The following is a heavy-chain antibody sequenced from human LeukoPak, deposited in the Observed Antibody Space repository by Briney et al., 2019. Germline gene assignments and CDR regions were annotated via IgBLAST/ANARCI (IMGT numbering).Heavy chain of an antibody. D-gene: IGHD3-3*01. J-gene: IGHJ6*04. Sequence: GGSLRLSCAASGFTFSSYAMSWVRQAPGKGLEWVSAISGSGGSTYYADSVKGRFTISRDNSKNTLYLQMNSLRAEDTAVYYCAKDPVYDFWSGYRDVWGKGTTVTVSS. CDR1: GFTFSSYA. CDR2: ISGSGGST. CDR3: AKDPVYDFWSGYRDV. V-gene: IGHV3-23*01.